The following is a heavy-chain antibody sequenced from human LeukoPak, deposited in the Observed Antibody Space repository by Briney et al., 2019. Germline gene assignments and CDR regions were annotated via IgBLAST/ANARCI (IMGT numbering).Heavy chain of an antibody. CDR1: GYTFTSYY. V-gene: IGHV1-46*01. CDR2: INPSGGST. J-gene: IGHJ4*02. D-gene: IGHD3-9*01. Sequence: ASVKVPCKASGYTFTSYYMHWVRQAPGQGLEWMGIINPSGGSTSYAQKFQGRVTMTRDTSTSTVYMELSSLRSEDTAVYYCARSTGDILTCDYWGQGTLVTVSS. CDR3: ARSTGDILTCDY.